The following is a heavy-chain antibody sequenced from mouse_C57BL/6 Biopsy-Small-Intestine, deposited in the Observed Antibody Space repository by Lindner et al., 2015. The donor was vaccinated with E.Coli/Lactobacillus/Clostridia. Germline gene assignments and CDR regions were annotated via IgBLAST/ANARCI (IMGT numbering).Heavy chain of an antibody. CDR2: INTDTGKP. Sequence: VKVSCKASGYTFTRHAMTWVRQAPGQGLEWMGWINTDTGKPTYAQGFTGRFVFSLDTSVSTAYLQISSLRSEDTAIYYCAKSLQVRCSDYWGQGTLVTVSS. CDR3: AKSLQVRCSDY. J-gene: IGHJ4*01. CDR1: GYTFTRHA. D-gene: IGHD2-14*01. V-gene: IGHV9-3-1*01.